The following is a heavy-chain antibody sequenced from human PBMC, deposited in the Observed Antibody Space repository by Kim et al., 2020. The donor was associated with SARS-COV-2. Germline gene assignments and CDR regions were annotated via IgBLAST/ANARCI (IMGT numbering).Heavy chain of an antibody. J-gene: IGHJ6*02. CDR3: ARDLFNFWSGYGMDV. Sequence: DSVKGRFTTSRDNSKTTLYLQMNSLRAEETAVYYCARDLFNFWSGYGMDVWGQGTTVTVSS. D-gene: IGHD3-3*01. V-gene: IGHV3-30*01.